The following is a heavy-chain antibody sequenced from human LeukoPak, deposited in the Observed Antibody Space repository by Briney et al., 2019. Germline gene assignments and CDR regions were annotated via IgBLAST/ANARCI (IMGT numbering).Heavy chain of an antibody. CDR3: ARTYYYGSGSYYNHNWFDP. J-gene: IGHJ5*02. V-gene: IGHV1-69*05. D-gene: IGHD3-10*01. CDR2: IIPIFGTA. Sequence: ASVKVSSKASGGTFSSYAISWVRQAPGQGLEWMGGIIPIFGTANYAQKFQGRVTITTDESTSTAYMELSSLRSEDTAVYYCARTYYYGSGSYYNHNWFDPWGQGTLVTVSS. CDR1: GGTFSSYA.